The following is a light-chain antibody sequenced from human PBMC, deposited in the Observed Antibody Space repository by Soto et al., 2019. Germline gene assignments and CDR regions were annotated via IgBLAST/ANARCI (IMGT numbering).Light chain of an antibody. CDR3: CSYAGGTIFVL. J-gene: IGLJ2*01. CDR2: EVT. Sequence: QSVLTQPASVSGSPGQSVTISCSGTSDDVGRYNLVSWYQQHPGQAPKLLISEVTKRPSGVSNRFSGSKSGNTASLTISGLQAEDEADYYCCSYAGGTIFVLFGGGTKVTVL. CDR1: SDDVGRYNL. V-gene: IGLV2-23*02.